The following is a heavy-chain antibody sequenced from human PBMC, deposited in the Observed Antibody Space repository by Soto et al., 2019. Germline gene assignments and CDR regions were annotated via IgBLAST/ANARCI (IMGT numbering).Heavy chain of an antibody. V-gene: IGHV4-34*01. CDR1: GGSFSGYY. CDR2: INHSGST. J-gene: IGHJ4*02. D-gene: IGHD6-6*01. Sequence: SETLSLTCAVYGGSFSGYYWSWIRQPPGKGLEWIGEINHSGSTNYNPSLKSRVTISVDTSKNQFSLKLSSVTAADTAVYYCARGSSTYFDYWGQGTLVTVSS. CDR3: ARGSSTYFDY.